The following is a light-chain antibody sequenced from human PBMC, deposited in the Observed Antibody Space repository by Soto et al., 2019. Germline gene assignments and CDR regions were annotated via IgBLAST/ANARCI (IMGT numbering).Light chain of an antibody. J-gene: IGKJ1*01. CDR3: QQYNSYSGT. Sequence: DIQMTQSPSSLSASVGDRVTIICRASQSVSNRVAWYQQKPGKAPKVLIYDASSWAGGVPSRCTGSGSGTEFTLTISSLQPDDFATYYCQQYNSYSGTFGQGTKVDIK. V-gene: IGKV1-5*02. CDR2: DAS. CDR1: QSVSNR.